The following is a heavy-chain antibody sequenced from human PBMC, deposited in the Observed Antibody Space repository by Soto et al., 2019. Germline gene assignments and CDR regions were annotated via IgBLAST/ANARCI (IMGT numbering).Heavy chain of an antibody. CDR2: IYPGDSET. J-gene: IGHJ4*02. D-gene: IGHD4-17*01. CDR1: GYNFPSYS. Sequence: GEFLQISCKVSGYNFPSYSIAGVRQMPGQGLEWLGVIYPGDSETSYSPSFQGRVTISADKSISTAYLLWRSLKASDTAIYYCERNYGGNFIAPFDYWGQGTLVTVSS. V-gene: IGHV5-51*01. CDR3: ERNYGGNFIAPFDY.